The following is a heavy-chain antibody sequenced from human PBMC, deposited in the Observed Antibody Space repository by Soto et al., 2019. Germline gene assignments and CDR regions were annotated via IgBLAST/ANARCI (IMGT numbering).Heavy chain of an antibody. CDR3: ARRYSSSWYYGY. J-gene: IGHJ4*02. Sequence: QVTLKASGPVMVKPTETLTLTCTVSGFSLSNARMGVSWIRQPPGKALEWLAHIFSNDEKSYSTSLKSRLTISKDTSKSQVVLTMTNMDPVDTATYYCARRYSSSWYYGYWCQGTLVTVSS. D-gene: IGHD6-13*01. CDR1: GFSLSNARMG. CDR2: IFSNDEK. V-gene: IGHV2-26*01.